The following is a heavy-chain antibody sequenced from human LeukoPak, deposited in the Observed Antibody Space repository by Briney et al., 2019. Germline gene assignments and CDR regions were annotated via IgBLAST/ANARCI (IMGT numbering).Heavy chain of an antibody. V-gene: IGHV5-51*01. CDR2: IYPRDSDT. CDR3: ARQGATPTNYYYYGLDV. J-gene: IGHJ6*02. D-gene: IGHD2-8*01. Sequence: GESLKISCKTSGYNFATYWIGWVRPMPGKGLEWMAIIYPRDSDTRYSPSSQGHVTISADRSTNTAYLQWSSLKASDTAIYYCARQGATPTNYYYYGLDVWGQGTTVTVSS. CDR1: GYNFATYW.